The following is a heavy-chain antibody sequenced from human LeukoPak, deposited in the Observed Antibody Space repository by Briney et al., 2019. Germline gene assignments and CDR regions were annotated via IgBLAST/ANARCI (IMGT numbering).Heavy chain of an antibody. CDR2: ISYDGSNK. CDR1: GFTFSSYA. V-gene: IGHV3-30-3*01. Sequence: GGSPRLSCAASGFTFSSYAMHWVRQAPGKGLEWVAVISYDGSNKYYADSVKGRFTISRDNSKNTLYLQMNSLRAEDTAVYYCARGMTVIPDYWGQGTLVTVSS. J-gene: IGHJ4*02. CDR3: ARGMTVIPDY. D-gene: IGHD4-11*01.